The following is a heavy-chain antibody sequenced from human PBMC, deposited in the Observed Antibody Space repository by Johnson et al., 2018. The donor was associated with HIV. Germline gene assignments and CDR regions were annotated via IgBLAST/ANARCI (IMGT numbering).Heavy chain of an antibody. V-gene: IGHV3-20*04. J-gene: IGHJ3*02. D-gene: IGHD3-3*01. CDR1: GFRFDDYG. CDR2: INWNGGRT. Sequence: VQLVESGGGVVRPGGSLRLSCAVAGFRFDDYGMSWVRQAPGKGLEWISTINWNGGRTGYVDSLKGRFTISRDNAKNSLYLQMDSLRPEDTAVYYCARVSIWSGYPDAFDIWGQGTMVTVSS. CDR3: ARVSIWSGYPDAFDI.